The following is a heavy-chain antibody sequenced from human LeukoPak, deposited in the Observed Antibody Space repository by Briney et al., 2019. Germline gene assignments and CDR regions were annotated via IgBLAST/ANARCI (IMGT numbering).Heavy chain of an antibody. V-gene: IGHV1-69*06. CDR1: GGTFNFYA. CDR3: ARGGGGSRLGLDY. Sequence: SVKVSCKASGGTFNFYAISWVRQAPGQGLEWMGGIIPVFGTANYAQKFQGRVTITADKSTSTTYMELRSLRSDDTAVYYCARGGGGSRLGLDYWGQGTLVTVSS. CDR2: IIPVFGTA. D-gene: IGHD3-16*01. J-gene: IGHJ4*02.